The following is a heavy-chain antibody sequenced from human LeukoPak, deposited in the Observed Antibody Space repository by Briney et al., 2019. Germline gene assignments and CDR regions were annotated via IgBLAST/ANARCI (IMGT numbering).Heavy chain of an antibody. CDR3: ARDEIYYDILTGYRHFDY. CDR1: GFTFSTYI. D-gene: IGHD3-9*01. J-gene: IGHJ4*02. V-gene: IGHV3-21*01. Sequence: GGSLRLSCAASGFTFSTYIMNWVRQTPGKGLEWVSSIGTSTSYIYYADSVKGRFTISRDNAKNSMYLQMNSLRAEDTAVYYCARDEIYYDILTGYRHFDYWGQGTLVTVFS. CDR2: IGTSTSYI.